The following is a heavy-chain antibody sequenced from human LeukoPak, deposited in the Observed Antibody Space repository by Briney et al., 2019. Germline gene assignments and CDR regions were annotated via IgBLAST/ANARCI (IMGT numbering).Heavy chain of an antibody. Sequence: GASVKVSCKASGYTFTSYYRHWVRQAPGQVLEWMGIINPSGGSTSYAQKFQGRVTMTRDTSTSTVYMELSSLRSEDTAVYYCARDRLAAAGTGLYDYWGQGTLVTVSS. CDR3: ARDRLAAAGTGLYDY. D-gene: IGHD6-13*01. CDR1: GYTFTSYY. V-gene: IGHV1-46*01. J-gene: IGHJ4*02. CDR2: INPSGGST.